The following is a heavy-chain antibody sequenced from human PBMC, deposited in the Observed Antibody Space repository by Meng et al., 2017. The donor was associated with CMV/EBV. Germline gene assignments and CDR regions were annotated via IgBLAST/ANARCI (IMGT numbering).Heavy chain of an antibody. Sequence: GSLRLSCTVSGGSISSSSYYWGWIRQPPGKGLEWIGSISFSGSTYYNPSLKSRVTISVDTSKNQFSLKLSSVTAADTALYYCARQVLRYFDWPENWFDPWGQGTLVTVSS. CDR3: ARQVLRYFDWPENWFDP. CDR1: GGSISSSSYY. V-gene: IGHV4-39*01. D-gene: IGHD3-9*01. CDR2: ISFSGST. J-gene: IGHJ5*02.